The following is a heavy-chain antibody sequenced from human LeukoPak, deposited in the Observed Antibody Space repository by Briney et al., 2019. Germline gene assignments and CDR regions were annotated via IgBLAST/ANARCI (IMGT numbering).Heavy chain of an antibody. Sequence: SGESLRLSCAASGFTFSDYYMSWIRQAPGKGLEWVSYISSSSSYTNYADSVKGRFTISRDNAKNSLYLQMNSLRAEDTAVYYCAREGRIAAAGTDAFDIWGQGTMVTVSS. J-gene: IGHJ3*02. CDR3: AREGRIAAAGTDAFDI. D-gene: IGHD6-13*01. V-gene: IGHV3-11*05. CDR1: GFTFSDYY. CDR2: ISSSSSYT.